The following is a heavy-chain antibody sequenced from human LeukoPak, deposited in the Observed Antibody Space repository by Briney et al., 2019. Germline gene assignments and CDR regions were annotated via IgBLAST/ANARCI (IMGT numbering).Heavy chain of an antibody. CDR2: ISHDGSDK. Sequence: GSLRLSCAASGFTFSHYTIYWVRQAPGKGLEWLAFISHDGSDKYYADSVRGRFIISRDNSKNTLFLQMNSLRDDDTAVYSCARISSFYSFDYWGQGTLVTVSS. J-gene: IGHJ4*02. V-gene: IGHV3-30*04. CDR1: GFTFSHYT. CDR3: ARISSFYSFDY.